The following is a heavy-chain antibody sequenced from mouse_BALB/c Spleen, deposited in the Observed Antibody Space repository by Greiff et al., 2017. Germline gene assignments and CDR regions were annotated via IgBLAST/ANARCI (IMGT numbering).Heavy chain of an antibody. V-gene: IGHV1-7*01. CDR3: ARFGITADYYAMDY. CDR1: GYTFTSYW. CDR2: INPSTGYT. J-gene: IGHJ4*01. D-gene: IGHD2-4*01. Sequence: QVQLQQSGAELAKPGASVKMSCKASGYTFTSYWMHWVKQRPGQGLEWIGYINPSTGYTEYNQKFKDKATLTADKSSSTAYMQLSSLTSEDSAVYYCARFGITADYYAMDYWGQGTSVTVSS.